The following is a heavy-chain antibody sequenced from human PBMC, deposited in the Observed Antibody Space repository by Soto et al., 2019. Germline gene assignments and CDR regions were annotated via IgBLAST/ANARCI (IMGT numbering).Heavy chain of an antibody. Sequence: TSETQSLTCPFSGCSISRYYWSWIRQPPGKGLEWIGYIYYSGSTNYNPSLKSRVTISVDTSKNQFSLKLSSVTAADTAVYYCAAELLNDYGDSPGWFDPWGQGTLVTVSS. D-gene: IGHD4-17*01. J-gene: IGHJ5*02. V-gene: IGHV4-59*01. CDR3: AAELLNDYGDSPGWFDP. CDR1: GCSISRYY. CDR2: IYYSGST.